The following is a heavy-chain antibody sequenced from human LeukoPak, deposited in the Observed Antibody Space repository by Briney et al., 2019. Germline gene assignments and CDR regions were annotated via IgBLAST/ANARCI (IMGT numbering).Heavy chain of an antibody. V-gene: IGHV1-69*01. D-gene: IGHD2-15*01. CDR1: GGTFSSYA. Sequence: SVKVSCKASGGTFSSYAISWVRQAPGQGLEWMGGIIPIFGTANYAQKFQGRVTITADESTSTAYMELSSLRSEDTAVYYCARSGYCSGGSCRNCFDPWGQGTLVTVSS. CDR2: IIPIFGTA. CDR3: ARSGYCSGGSCRNCFDP. J-gene: IGHJ5*02.